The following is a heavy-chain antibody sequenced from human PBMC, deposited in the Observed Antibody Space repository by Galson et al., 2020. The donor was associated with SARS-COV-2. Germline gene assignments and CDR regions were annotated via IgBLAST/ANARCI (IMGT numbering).Heavy chain of an antibody. CDR2: IDWDGDK. J-gene: IGHJ4*02. CDR1: GFSLTTSGMC. Sequence: ESGPTLVKPTQTLTLTCTFSGFSLTTSGMCVNWIRQPPGKALEWLARIDWDGDKYYSTSLKTRLTISKDTSKNQVVLTITDMDPVDTATYYCARIDSSGCRGNYWGQGTPVTVSS. V-gene: IGHV2-70*11. CDR3: ARIDSSGCRGNY. D-gene: IGHD6-19*01.